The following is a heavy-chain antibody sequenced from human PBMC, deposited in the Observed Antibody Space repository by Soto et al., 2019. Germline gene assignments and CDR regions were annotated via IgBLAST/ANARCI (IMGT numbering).Heavy chain of an antibody. Sequence: SETLSLTCTVSGGSISSYYWSWIRQPPGKGLEWIGYIYYSGSTNYNPSLKSRVTISVDTSKNQFSLKLSSVTAADTAVYYCARGGGEEYSYGPFDYWGQGTLVTVSS. CDR1: GGSISSYY. J-gene: IGHJ4*02. CDR2: IYYSGST. D-gene: IGHD5-18*01. V-gene: IGHV4-59*01. CDR3: ARGGGEEYSYGPFDY.